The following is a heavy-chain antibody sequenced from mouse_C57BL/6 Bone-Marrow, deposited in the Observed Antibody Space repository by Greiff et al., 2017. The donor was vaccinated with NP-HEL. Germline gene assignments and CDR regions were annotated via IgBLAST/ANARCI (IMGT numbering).Heavy chain of an antibody. Sequence: QVQLKQSGPELMKPGASVKISCKASCYAFSRSWMNWVKQRPGKGLEWIGRIYPGDGDTNYNGKFKGKATLTADKSSSTAYMQLSSLTSEDSAVYFCARSLYGYYYAMDYWGQGTSVTASS. D-gene: IGHD2-2*01. CDR2: IYPGDGDT. CDR1: CYAFSRSW. V-gene: IGHV1-82*01. CDR3: ARSLYGYYYAMDY. J-gene: IGHJ4*01.